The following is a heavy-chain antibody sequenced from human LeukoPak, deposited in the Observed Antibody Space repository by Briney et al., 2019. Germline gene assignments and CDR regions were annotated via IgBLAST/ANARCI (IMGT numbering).Heavy chain of an antibody. J-gene: IGHJ4*02. CDR3: ARDMGSGEFDY. Sequence: GGSLRLSCAASGFPFSAYAMHWVRQAPGKGLEWVAVISYDGSNKYYADSVKGRFTISRDNSKNTLYLQMNSLRAEDTAVYYCARDMGSGEFDYWGQGTLVTVSS. CDR1: GFPFSAYA. CDR2: ISYDGSNK. D-gene: IGHD3-10*01. V-gene: IGHV3-30*19.